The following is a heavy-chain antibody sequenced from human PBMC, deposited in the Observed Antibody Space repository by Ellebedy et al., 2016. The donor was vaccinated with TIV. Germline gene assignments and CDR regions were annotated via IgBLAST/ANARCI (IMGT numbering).Heavy chain of an antibody. J-gene: IGHJ2*01. V-gene: IGHV1-69*06. CDR2: TIPNFGTT. CDR3: ATDRAPDGRNWCIDL. CDR1: GGTFSTYA. D-gene: IGHD1-1*01. Sequence: AASLKVSCKASGGTFSTYAISWVRQAPGQGLDWMGGTIPNFGTTNYAQKFQGRVTITADRSTNTAYLELSGLRSEDTAVYYCATDRAPDGRNWCIDLWGRGTLVTVSS.